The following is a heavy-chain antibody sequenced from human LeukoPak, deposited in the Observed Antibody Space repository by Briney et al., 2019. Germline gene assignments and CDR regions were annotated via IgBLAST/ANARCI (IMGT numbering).Heavy chain of an antibody. D-gene: IGHD5-18*01. CDR3: ARVIGYRHFDY. CDR1: GFTFSSYS. V-gene: IGHV3-21*01. J-gene: IGHJ4*02. Sequence: GGSLRLSCAASGFTFSSYSMNWVRQAPGKGLEWVSSISSSSSYIYYADSVKGRFTISRDNAKNSLYLQMHSLRAEDTAVYYCARVIGYRHFDYWGQGTLVTVSS. CDR2: ISSSSSYI.